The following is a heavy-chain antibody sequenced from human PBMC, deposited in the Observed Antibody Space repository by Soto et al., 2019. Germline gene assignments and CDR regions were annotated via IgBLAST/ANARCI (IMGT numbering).Heavy chain of an antibody. Sequence: GGSLRLSCTASGFTFGDYAMIWFRQAPGKGLEWVGFITSKAYGGTTEYAASVKGRFTISRDDSKSIAYLQMNSLKTDDTAVYYCSRVPPYNRGAPLDYWGQGTLVTVSS. CDR1: GFTFGDYA. CDR3: SRVPPYNRGAPLDY. J-gene: IGHJ4*02. CDR2: ITSKAYGGTT. V-gene: IGHV3-49*03. D-gene: IGHD3-10*01.